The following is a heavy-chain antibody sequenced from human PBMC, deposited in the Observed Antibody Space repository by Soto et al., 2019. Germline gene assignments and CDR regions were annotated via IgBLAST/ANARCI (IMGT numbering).Heavy chain of an antibody. D-gene: IGHD6-19*01. Sequence: GSLRLSCVASGFTFGSFWMTWVRQAPGKGLEWVANIKYDGSEIYFVDSVKGRFTISRDNPKNSLYLQMNSLRAEDTAVYYCARDGGSGIDYWGQGTLVTVSS. CDR2: IKYDGSEI. CDR3: ARDGGSGIDY. CDR1: GFTFGSFW. V-gene: IGHV3-7*03. J-gene: IGHJ4*02.